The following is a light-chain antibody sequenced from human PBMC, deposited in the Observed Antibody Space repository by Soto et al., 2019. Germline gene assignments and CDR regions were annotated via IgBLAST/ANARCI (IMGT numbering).Light chain of an antibody. CDR2: SNN. J-gene: IGLJ2*01. V-gene: IGLV1-44*01. CDR1: SSNIGSNT. Sequence: QSVLTQPPSASGTPGQRVTISCSGSSSNIGSNTVNWYQQDPGTAPKLLIYSNNQRPSGVPDRFSGSKSGTSASLAISGLQSEDEADYYCAAWDDSLNGVVFGGGTKLTVL. CDR3: AAWDDSLNGVV.